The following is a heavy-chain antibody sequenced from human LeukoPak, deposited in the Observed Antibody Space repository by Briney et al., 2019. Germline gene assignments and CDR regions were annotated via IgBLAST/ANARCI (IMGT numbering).Heavy chain of an antibody. Sequence: GGSLRLSCAASGFAFSNYAMSWVRQSPGKGLEWVSAISGSGGSTYYADSVKGRFTISRDNSKNTLYLQMNSLRAEDTAVYYCAKSVSGLSTVTTIQWGQGTLVTVSS. CDR1: GFAFSNYA. J-gene: IGHJ4*02. D-gene: IGHD4-17*01. CDR2: ISGSGGST. CDR3: AKSVSGLSTVTTIQ. V-gene: IGHV3-23*01.